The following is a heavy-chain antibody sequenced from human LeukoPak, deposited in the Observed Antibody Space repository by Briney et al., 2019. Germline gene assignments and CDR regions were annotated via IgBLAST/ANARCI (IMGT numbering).Heavy chain of an antibody. CDR1: GHTFVTYA. CDR2: INPGNGNT. Sequence: GASVKLSCTASGHTFVTYALHWVRQAPGQRLEWMGWINPGNGNTKYSQKFQGRLTITRDTSASTVFMEVTSLRSEDTAVYYCAKSGGDSFDFWGQGTLVTVSS. D-gene: IGHD6-25*01. CDR3: AKSGGDSFDF. V-gene: IGHV1-3*01. J-gene: IGHJ4*02.